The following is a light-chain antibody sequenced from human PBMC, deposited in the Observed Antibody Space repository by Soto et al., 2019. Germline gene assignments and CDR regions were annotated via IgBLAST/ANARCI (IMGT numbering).Light chain of an antibody. V-gene: IGKV2-40*01. CDR2: MLS. J-gene: IGKJ4*01. CDR1: QSLLHSDGKTY. CDR3: MQRMKFPLT. Sequence: DIVMTQTQLSLSVTPGQPASISCKSSQSLLHSDGKTYLDWYLQRPGQSPQLLIYMLSHRASGVPDRFSGSGSDTDFTLKISRVEPEDVGVYYCMQRMKFPLTFGGGTIVDVK.